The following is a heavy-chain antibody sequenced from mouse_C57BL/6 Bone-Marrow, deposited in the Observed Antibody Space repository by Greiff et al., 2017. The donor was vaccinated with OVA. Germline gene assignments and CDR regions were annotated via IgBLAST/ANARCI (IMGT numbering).Heavy chain of an antibody. CDR1: GFTFSSYA. CDR3: ARLGDYDVFYAMDY. V-gene: IGHV5-4*01. J-gene: IGHJ4*01. D-gene: IGHD2-4*01. Sequence: EVQGVESGGGLVKPGGSLKLSCAASGFTFSSYAMSWVRQTPEKRLEWVATISDGGSYTYYPDNVKGRFTISRDNPKNNLYLQMSHLKSEDTAMYYCARLGDYDVFYAMDYWGQGTSVTVSS. CDR2: ISDGGSYT.